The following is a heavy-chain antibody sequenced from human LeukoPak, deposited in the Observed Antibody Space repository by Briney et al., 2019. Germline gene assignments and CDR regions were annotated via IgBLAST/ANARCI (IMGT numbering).Heavy chain of an antibody. CDR3: ARDAEGGCAFDI. CDR2: IYYSGST. D-gene: IGHD3-16*01. V-gene: IGHV4-31*03. Sequence: SETLSLTCTVSGGSISSGGYYWSWIRQHPGKGLEWIGYIYYSGSTYYYPSLKSRVTISVDTSKNQFSLKLSSVAAADTAVYYCARDAEGGCAFDIWGQGTMVTVSS. J-gene: IGHJ3*02. CDR1: GGSISSGGYY.